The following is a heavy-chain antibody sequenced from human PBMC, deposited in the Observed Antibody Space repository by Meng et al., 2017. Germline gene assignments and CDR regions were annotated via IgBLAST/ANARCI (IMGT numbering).Heavy chain of an antibody. D-gene: IGHD3-22*01. Sequence: LRLSCTVSGGSISSGGYYWSWIRQHPGKGLEWIGYIYYSGSTYYNPSLKSLVTISVDTSKNQFSLKLSSVTAADTAVYYCARLRAGSSGYYGMYVWGQGSTVTVSS. V-gene: IGHV4-31*01. CDR1: GGSISSGGYY. J-gene: IGHJ6*02. CDR2: IYYSGST. CDR3: ARLRAGSSGYYGMYV.